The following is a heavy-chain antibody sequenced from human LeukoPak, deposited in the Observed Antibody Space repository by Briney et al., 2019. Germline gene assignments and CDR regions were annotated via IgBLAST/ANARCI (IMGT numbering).Heavy chain of an antibody. J-gene: IGHJ6*04. Sequence: KASETLSLTCAVYGGSFSGYYWSWIRQPPGKGLEWIGEINHSGSTSYNPSLKSRVTISVDTSKNQFSLKLSSVTAADTAVYYCARKPFYYGSGRGMDVWGKGTTVTVSS. CDR1: GGSFSGYY. CDR3: ARKPFYYGSGRGMDV. V-gene: IGHV4-34*01. CDR2: INHSGST. D-gene: IGHD3-10*01.